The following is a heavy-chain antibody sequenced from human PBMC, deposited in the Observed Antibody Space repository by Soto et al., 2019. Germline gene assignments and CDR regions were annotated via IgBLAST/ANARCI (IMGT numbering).Heavy chain of an antibody. CDR1: GGSFSGYY. CDR3: ARGRGYSYGHTGWFDP. V-gene: IGHV4-34*01. Sequence: SETLSLTCAVYGGSFSGYYWSWIRQPPGKGLEWIGEINHSGSTNYNPSLKSRVTISVDTSKNQFSLKLSSVTAADTAVYYCARGRGYSYGHTGWFDPWGQGTLVTVS. J-gene: IGHJ5*02. D-gene: IGHD5-18*01. CDR2: INHSGST.